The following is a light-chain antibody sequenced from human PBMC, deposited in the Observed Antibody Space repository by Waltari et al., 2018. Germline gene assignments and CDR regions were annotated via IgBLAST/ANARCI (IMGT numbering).Light chain of an antibody. J-gene: IGKJ5*01. CDR3: QQSFTIPVT. V-gene: IGKV1-39*01. Sequence: DIQLTQSPSSLSASVGDRVTITCRASQSIHNYLTWYQQTPGKAPNLLIYASSTLESGVPSRFSGSGSGTEFTLTITSLQPEDFTTYFCQQSFTIPVTFGRGTRLEI. CDR1: QSIHNY. CDR2: ASS.